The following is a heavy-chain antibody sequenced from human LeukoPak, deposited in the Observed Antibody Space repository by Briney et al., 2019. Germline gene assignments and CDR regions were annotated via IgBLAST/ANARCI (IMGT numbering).Heavy chain of an antibody. CDR2: INPNSGGT. CDR1: GYTFTGYY. J-gene: IGHJ4*02. D-gene: IGHD3-3*01. V-gene: IGHV1-2*02. Sequence: ASVKVSFKASGYTFTGYYMHWVRQAPGQGLELMGWINPNSGGTNYAQKFQGRVTMTRDTSISTAYMELSRLRSDDTAVYSCARDAPYDFWSGYYYYFDYWGQGTLVTVPS. CDR3: ARDAPYDFWSGYYYYFDY.